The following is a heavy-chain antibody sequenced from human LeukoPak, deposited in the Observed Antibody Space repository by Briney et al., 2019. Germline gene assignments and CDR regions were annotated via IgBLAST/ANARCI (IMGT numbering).Heavy chain of an antibody. CDR2: IDSDGSST. J-gene: IGHJ4*02. D-gene: IGHD6-19*01. CDR1: GFTFSSYW. Sequence: GGSLRLSCAASGFTFSSYWMHWVRQAPGKGLVWVSRIDSDGSSTSYADSVKGRFTISRDNAKNTEYLQMNSLRAEDTAVYYYARVRSSGWSYFDYWGQGTLVTVSS. V-gene: IGHV3-74*01. CDR3: ARVRSSGWSYFDY.